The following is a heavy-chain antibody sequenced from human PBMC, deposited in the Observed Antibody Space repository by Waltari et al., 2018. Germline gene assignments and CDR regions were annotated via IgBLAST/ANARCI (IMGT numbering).Heavy chain of an antibody. V-gene: IGHV1-69*12. J-gene: IGHJ3*02. CDR1: GGTFSSYA. CDR3: ARDLYGGNSVDAFDI. D-gene: IGHD4-17*01. Sequence: QVQLVQSGAEVKKPGSSVKVSCKASGGTFSSYAISWVRQAPGQGLEWMGGIIPIFGTANYAQKFQSRDTITADESTSSAYMERSSLRSEDTAVYYCARDLYGGNSVDAFDIWGQGTMVTVSS. CDR2: IIPIFGTA.